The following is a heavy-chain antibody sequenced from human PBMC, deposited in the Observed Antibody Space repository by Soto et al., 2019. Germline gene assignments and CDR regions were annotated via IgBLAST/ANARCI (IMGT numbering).Heavy chain of an antibody. J-gene: IGHJ4*02. CDR1: GGSFKSGSYS. CDR3: ARDFAYFDS. CDR2: VYHTGRT. Sequence: PSETLSLTCTVSGGSFKSGSYSWSCIRQTPGKGLECIGSVYHTGRTSYIPSLKSGVSISMYTSKNQFYLNLDSVTAADTAVYFCARDFAYFDSWGQGTMVTVSS. V-gene: IGHV4-61*01. D-gene: IGHD3-3*01.